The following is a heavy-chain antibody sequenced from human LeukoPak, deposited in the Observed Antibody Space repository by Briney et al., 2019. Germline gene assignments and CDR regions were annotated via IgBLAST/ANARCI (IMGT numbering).Heavy chain of an antibody. Sequence: ASVKVSCKASGYTFTSYYMHWVRQAPGQGLEWKGIINPSGSSTSYAQKFQGRVTMTRNTSISTAYMELSSLRSEDTAVYYCARVRVVPAAIAIYYYYYGMDVWGQGTTVTVSS. J-gene: IGHJ6*02. D-gene: IGHD2-2*01. V-gene: IGHV1-46*01. CDR2: INPSGSST. CDR1: GYTFTSYY. CDR3: ARVRVVPAAIAIYYYYYGMDV.